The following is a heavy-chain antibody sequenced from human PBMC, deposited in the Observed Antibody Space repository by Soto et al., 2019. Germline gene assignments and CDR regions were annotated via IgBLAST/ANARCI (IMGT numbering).Heavy chain of an antibody. Sequence: EVQLLESGGGLVQPGGSLRLSCAASGFTFSSYAMSWVRQAPGKGLEWVSAISGSGGSTYYADSVKGRFASSRDTSKNTLYLQMTSLRAEDTAVYYCAKDAVVVPASGAFDIWGQGTMVTLSS. D-gene: IGHD2-2*01. CDR2: ISGSGGST. CDR3: AKDAVVVPASGAFDI. J-gene: IGHJ3*02. CDR1: GFTFSSYA. V-gene: IGHV3-23*01.